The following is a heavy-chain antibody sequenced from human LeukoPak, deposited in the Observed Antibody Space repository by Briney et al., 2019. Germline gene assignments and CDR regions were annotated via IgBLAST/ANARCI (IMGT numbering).Heavy chain of an antibody. CDR3: AKRYYDFPLDY. V-gene: IGHV3-23*01. CDR1: GFTFSSYA. Sequence: GGSLRLSCAASGFTFSSYAMSWVRQAPGKGLEWVSVISANGGETHYADSVKGRFTISRDNSKNTLYLQINNPRVEDTAVYYCAKRYYDFPLDYWGQGTLVTVSS. J-gene: IGHJ4*02. D-gene: IGHD3-3*01. CDR2: ISANGGET.